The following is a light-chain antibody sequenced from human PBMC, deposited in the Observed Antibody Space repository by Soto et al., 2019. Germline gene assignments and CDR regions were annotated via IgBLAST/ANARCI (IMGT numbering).Light chain of an antibody. V-gene: IGKV1-39*01. CDR2: YAS. Sequence: DIQMTHSPSPWSASGEDRVTSSGRAGQNIGTYLNGYHQKSGKAPEVLISYASNLQSGGPSRFSGSGSVTDFTLTISSLQPEDSATYYCQQSYNTPLTFGGGTKVEI. CDR1: QNIGTY. J-gene: IGKJ4*01. CDR3: QQSYNTPLT.